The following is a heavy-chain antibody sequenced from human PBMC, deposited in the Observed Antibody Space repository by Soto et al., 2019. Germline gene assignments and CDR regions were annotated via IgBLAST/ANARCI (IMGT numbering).Heavy chain of an antibody. D-gene: IGHD6-19*01. V-gene: IGHV3-11*01. CDR2: ISSSGSTI. Sequence: GGSLRLSCAASGFTFSDYYMSWIRQAPGKGLEWVSYISSSGSTIYYADSVKGRFTISRDNAKNSLYLQMNSLRAEDTAVYYCAKSNSSGWYYYYYYMDVWGKGTTVTVSS. CDR3: AKSNSSGWYYYYYYMDV. J-gene: IGHJ6*03. CDR1: GFTFSDYY.